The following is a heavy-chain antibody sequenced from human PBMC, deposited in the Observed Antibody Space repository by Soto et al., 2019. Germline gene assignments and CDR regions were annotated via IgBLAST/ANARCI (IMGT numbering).Heavy chain of an antibody. D-gene: IGHD3-10*01. CDR2: INHSGST. CDR1: GGSFSGYY. J-gene: IGHJ5*02. CDR3: ARKGLSPRKNNWFDP. V-gene: IGHV4-34*01. Sequence: SETLSLTCAVYGGSFSGYYWSWIRQPPGKGLEWIGEINHSGSTNYNPSLKSRVTISVDTSKNQFSLKLSSVTAADTALYYCARKGLSPRKNNWFDPWGQGTLVTVSS.